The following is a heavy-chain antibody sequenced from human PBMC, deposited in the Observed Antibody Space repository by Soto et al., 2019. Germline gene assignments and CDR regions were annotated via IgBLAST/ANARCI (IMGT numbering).Heavy chain of an antibody. CDR3: AREGLTKSGVAKGFDS. J-gene: IGHJ4*02. V-gene: IGHV1-46*01. CDR1: GYTFTSYY. CDR2: INPSGGST. Sequence: GASVKVFCKASGYTFTSYYMHWVRQAPGQGLEWMGIINPSGGSTSYAQKFQGRVTISLDTSKNQFSLRLASVTAADTAVYYCAREGLTKSGVAKGFDSWGQGTLVTVSS. D-gene: IGHD3-3*01.